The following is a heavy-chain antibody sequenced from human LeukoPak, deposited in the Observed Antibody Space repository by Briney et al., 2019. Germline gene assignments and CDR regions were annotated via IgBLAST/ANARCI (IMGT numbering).Heavy chain of an antibody. Sequence: GGSLRLSCAASEFTFSSYEMKWVRQAPGKGLEWVSYISSSGSTIYYADSVKGRFTVSRDNAKNSLFLQMNSLRVEDTAVYYCARVNYYGSGRSGMDVWGRGTTVTVSS. V-gene: IGHV3-48*03. J-gene: IGHJ6*02. D-gene: IGHD3-10*01. CDR2: ISSSGSTI. CDR3: ARVNYYGSGRSGMDV. CDR1: EFTFSSYE.